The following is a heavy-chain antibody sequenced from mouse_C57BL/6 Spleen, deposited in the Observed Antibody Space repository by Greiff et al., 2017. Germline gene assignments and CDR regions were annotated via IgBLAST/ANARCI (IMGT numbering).Heavy chain of an antibody. CDR1: GYTFTDYN. CDR2: INPNNGGT. D-gene: IGHD2-4*01. J-gene: IGHJ3*01. CDR3: AREGYDYEAWFAY. Sequence: VQLQQSGPELVKPGASVKMSCTASGYTFTDYNMPWVKQSHGKSLEWIGYINPNNGGTSYTQKFKGKATLTVNKSSSTAYMELRSLTSDDSAVYYCAREGYDYEAWFAYWGQGTLVTVSA. V-gene: IGHV1-22*01.